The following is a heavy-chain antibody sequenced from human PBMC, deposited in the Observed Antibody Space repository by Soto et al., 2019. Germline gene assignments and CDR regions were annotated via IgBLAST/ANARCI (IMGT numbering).Heavy chain of an antibody. V-gene: IGHV3-30*18. CDR2: ISYDGSNK. CDR1: GFTFSSYG. D-gene: IGHD3-3*01. Sequence: PVGSLRLSCAASGFTFSSYGMHWVRQAPGKGLEWVAVISYDGSNKYYADSVKGRFTISRDNSKNTLYLQMNSLRAEDTAVYYCAKDVGFWSGYPYYYYGMDVWGQGTTVTVSS. J-gene: IGHJ6*02. CDR3: AKDVGFWSGYPYYYYGMDV.